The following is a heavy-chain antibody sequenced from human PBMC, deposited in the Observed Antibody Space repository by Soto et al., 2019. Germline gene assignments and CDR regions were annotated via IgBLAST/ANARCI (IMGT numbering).Heavy chain of an antibody. CDR1: GFTFSSYS. V-gene: IGHV3-21*01. CDR2: ISSSSSYI. CDR3: ARENVVVVAATRGAFDI. Sequence: EVQLVESGGGLVKPGGSLRLSCAASGFTFSSYSMNWVRQAPGKGLEWVSSISSSSSYIYYADSVKGRFTISRDNAKNSLYLQMNSLRAEDTAAYYCARENVVVVAATRGAFDIWGQGTMVTVSS. J-gene: IGHJ3*02. D-gene: IGHD2-15*01.